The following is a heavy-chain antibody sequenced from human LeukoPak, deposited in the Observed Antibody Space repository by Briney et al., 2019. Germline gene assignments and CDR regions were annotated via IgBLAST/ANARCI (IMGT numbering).Heavy chain of an antibody. V-gene: IGHV3-30*04. CDR1: GFTFHNYA. CDR3: AKGGAYYYYYMDV. D-gene: IGHD5-12*01. CDR2: ISYDGSNK. J-gene: IGHJ6*03. Sequence: GGSLRLSCAASGFTFHNYALHWVRQAPGKGLEWVAVISYDGSNKYYADSVKGRFTISRDNSKNTLYLQMNSLRAEDTAVYYCAKGGAYYYYYMDVWGKGTTVTVSS.